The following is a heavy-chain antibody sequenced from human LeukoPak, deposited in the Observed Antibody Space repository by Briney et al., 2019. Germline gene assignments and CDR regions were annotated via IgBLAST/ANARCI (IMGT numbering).Heavy chain of an antibody. V-gene: IGHV4-30-2*01. CDR2: ICHSGST. D-gene: IGHD6-13*01. CDR3: ARASVRIAASGCDY. Sequence: SQTLSLTRSVSGGSMRIGGYYWRWIRQPPGKGLEWNGDICHSGSTYYNPSLKIRVTITVDRSKNPFSLKLPSVTAADTAGYCCARASVRIAASGCDYWGQGTLVTVSS. J-gene: IGHJ4*02. CDR1: GGSMRIGGYY.